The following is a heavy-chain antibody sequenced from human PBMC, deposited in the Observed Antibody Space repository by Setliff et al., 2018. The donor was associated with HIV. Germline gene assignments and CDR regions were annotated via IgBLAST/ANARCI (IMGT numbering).Heavy chain of an antibody. CDR3: TKQLDWNFDL. J-gene: IGHJ2*01. Sequence: GGSLRLSCAASGFNFSGSAMHWVRQASGKGLEWVGRIRSRPNNYATTYPASVTGRFTISRDDSKNTAYLQMNSLKTEDTAMYYCTKQLDWNFDLWGRGTLVTVSS. CDR1: GFNFSGSA. V-gene: IGHV3-73*01. CDR2: IRSRPNNYAT.